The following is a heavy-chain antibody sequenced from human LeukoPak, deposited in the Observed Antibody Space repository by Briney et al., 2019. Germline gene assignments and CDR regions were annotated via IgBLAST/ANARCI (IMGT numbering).Heavy chain of an antibody. J-gene: IGHJ5*02. D-gene: IGHD3-10*01. CDR3: AGVYGSGSYTNWFDP. V-gene: IGHV1-2*04. CDR1: GYTFTGYY. CDR2: INPNSGGT. Sequence: ASVKVSCKASGYTFTGYYMHWVRQAPGQGLEWMGWINPNSGGTNYAQKFQGWVTMTRDTSISTAYMELSSLRSEDTAVYYCAGVYGSGSYTNWFDPWGQGTLVTVSS.